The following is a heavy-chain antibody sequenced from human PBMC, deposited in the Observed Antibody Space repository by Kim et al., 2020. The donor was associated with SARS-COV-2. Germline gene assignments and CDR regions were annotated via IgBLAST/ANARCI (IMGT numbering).Heavy chain of an antibody. J-gene: IGHJ4*02. CDR2: ISASGSNT. V-gene: IGHV3-48*03. CDR1: GFTFSSYE. Sequence: GGSLRLSCVASGFTFSSYEMTWVRQAPGKGLEWISYISASGSNTNYADSVRGRFTISRDNAKDSLFLQMNSLRAEDTALYFCARQGYCTGANCRHGFWGQGTLVTVSS. D-gene: IGHD2-8*02. CDR3: ARQGYCTGANCRHGF.